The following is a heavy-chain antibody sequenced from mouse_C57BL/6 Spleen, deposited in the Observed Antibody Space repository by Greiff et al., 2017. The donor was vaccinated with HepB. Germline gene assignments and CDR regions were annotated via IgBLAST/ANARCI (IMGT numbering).Heavy chain of an antibody. Sequence: EVQLVESGPGLAKPSQTLSLTCSVPGSSITSDYWNWIRQFPGNKLEYMGYISYSGSTYYNPSLKSRISITRDTSKNQYYLQLNSVTTEDTATYYCARWGFFYAMDYWGQGTSVTVSS. J-gene: IGHJ4*01. CDR1: GSSITSDY. CDR3: ARWGFFYAMDY. V-gene: IGHV3-8*01. CDR2: ISYSGST.